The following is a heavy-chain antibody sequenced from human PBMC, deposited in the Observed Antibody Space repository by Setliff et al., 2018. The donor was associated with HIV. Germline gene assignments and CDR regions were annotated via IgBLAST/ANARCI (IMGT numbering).Heavy chain of an antibody. CDR1: GFTFSNNN. CDR2: IQYDGDTK. CDR3: ARDWNGSGRAMDV. D-gene: IGHD3-10*01. V-gene: IGHV3-30*02. Sequence: GGSLRLSCAASGFTFSNNNMHWVRQTPGKGLEWVACIQYDGDTKHYVDSVKGRFTISRDNAENSVHLQMNSLRAEDTAVYYCARDWNGSGRAMDVWGKGTTVTVSS. J-gene: IGHJ6*03.